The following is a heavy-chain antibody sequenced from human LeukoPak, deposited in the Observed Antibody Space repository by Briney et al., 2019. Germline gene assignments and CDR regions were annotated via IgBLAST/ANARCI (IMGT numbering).Heavy chain of an antibody. Sequence: PSETLSLTCTVSGGSISSYYWSWIRQPPGKGLEWIGYIYYSGSTNYNPSLKSRVTISVDTSKNQFSLKLSSATAADTAVYYCARLYCSGGSCYSGYFDYWGQGTLVTVSS. CDR3: ARLYCSGGSCYSGYFDY. V-gene: IGHV4-59*08. CDR1: GGSISSYY. D-gene: IGHD2-15*01. J-gene: IGHJ4*02. CDR2: IYYSGST.